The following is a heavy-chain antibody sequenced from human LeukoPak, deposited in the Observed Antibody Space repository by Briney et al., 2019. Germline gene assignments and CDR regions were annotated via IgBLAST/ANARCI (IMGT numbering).Heavy chain of an antibody. D-gene: IGHD5-12*01. V-gene: IGHV3-9*01. CDR2: ISWNSGSI. CDR1: GFTFDDYA. J-gene: IGHJ6*02. Sequence: PGGSLRLSCAASGFTFDDYAMHWVRQAPGKGLEWVSGISWNSGSIGYADSVKGRFTISRDNAKNSLYLQMNSLRAEDTALYYCAKDIRGGYSGYDLYYGMDVWGQGTTVTVSS. CDR3: AKDIRGGYSGYDLYYGMDV.